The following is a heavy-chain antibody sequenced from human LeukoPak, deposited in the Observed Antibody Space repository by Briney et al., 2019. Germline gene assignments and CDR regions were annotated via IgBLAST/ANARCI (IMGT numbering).Heavy chain of an antibody. CDR1: GFTFSSYA. CDR3: AKPHFDD. J-gene: IGHJ4*02. Sequence: GGSLRLSCAASGFTFSSYAMSWVRQAPGKGLEWVAFIRYDGSNKYYADSVKGRFTISRDNSKNTLYLQMNSLRAGDTAVYYCAKPHFDDWGQGTLVTVSS. CDR2: IRYDGSNK. V-gene: IGHV3-30*02.